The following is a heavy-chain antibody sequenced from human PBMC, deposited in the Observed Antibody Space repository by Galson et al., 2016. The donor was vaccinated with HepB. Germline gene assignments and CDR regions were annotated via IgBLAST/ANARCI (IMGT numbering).Heavy chain of an antibody. D-gene: IGHD3-16*01. Sequence: SLRLSCAGSGFTFENYATFWIRQAPGKGLEWVAGINWNSGKVAFADSVKGRFTIYRDNGRKSLYLQMGSLRPEDTALYFCAKDVRIWGIAGSAKAGFDAWGRGAQVIVSS. CDR2: INWNSGKV. J-gene: IGHJ5*02. CDR1: GFTFENYA. CDR3: AKDVRIWGIAGSAKAGFDA. V-gene: IGHV3-9*01.